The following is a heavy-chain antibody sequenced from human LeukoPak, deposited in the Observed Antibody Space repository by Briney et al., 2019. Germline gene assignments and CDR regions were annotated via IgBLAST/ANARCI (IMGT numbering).Heavy chain of an antibody. D-gene: IGHD6-13*01. V-gene: IGHV4-38-2*02. J-gene: IGHJ3*02. Sequence: SETLSLTCTVSGYSISSGYYWGWIRQPPGKGLEWIGSIYHSGRTFYNPSLKSRVTISVDTSKNQLSLKLTSVTAADTAVYYCARLPSSSWHSSALDIWGQGTMVTVSS. CDR3: ARLPSSSWHSSALDI. CDR2: IYHSGRT. CDR1: GYSISSGYY.